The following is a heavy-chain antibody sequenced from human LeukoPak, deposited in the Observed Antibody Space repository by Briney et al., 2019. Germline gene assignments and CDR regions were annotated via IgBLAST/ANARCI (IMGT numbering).Heavy chain of an antibody. V-gene: IGHV1-18*01. Sequence: VSVKVSCKASGFTFTSYGISWVRQAPGQGLEWMGWISAYNGNTNYAQKLQGRVTMTTDTSTSTAYMELRSLRSDDTAVYYCGTMRDYGDYWGQGTLVTVSS. CDR1: GFTFTSYG. CDR3: GTMRDYGDY. CDR2: ISAYNGNT. J-gene: IGHJ4*02.